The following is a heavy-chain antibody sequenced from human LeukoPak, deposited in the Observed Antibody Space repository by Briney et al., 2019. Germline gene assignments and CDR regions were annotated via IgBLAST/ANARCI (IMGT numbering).Heavy chain of an antibody. CDR2: ISGSGGST. V-gene: IGHV3-23*01. J-gene: IGHJ2*01. Sequence: PGGSLRLSCAASGFTFSSYGMSWVRQAPGKGLEWVSAISGSGGSTYYADSVKGRFTISRDNSKSTLYLQMNSLRAEDTAVYYCAKDHDPLREDWYFDLWGRGTLVTVSS. CDR3: AKDHDPLREDWYFDL. D-gene: IGHD1-1*01. CDR1: GFTFSSYG.